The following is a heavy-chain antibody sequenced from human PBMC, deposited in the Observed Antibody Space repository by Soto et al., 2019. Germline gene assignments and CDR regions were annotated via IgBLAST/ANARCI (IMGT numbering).Heavy chain of an antibody. CDR2: ISSSSSYI. CDR3: ARDRGSSGWYVGSYYYYYMDV. Sequence: GGSLSLSCAASGFTFSSYSMNWVRQAPGKGLEWVSSISSSSSYIYYADSVKGRFTTSRDNAKNSLYLQMNSLAAEDTAVYYCARDRGSSGWYVGSYYYYYMDVWGKGTTVTVSS. J-gene: IGHJ6*03. D-gene: IGHD6-19*01. CDR1: GFTFSSYS. V-gene: IGHV3-21*01.